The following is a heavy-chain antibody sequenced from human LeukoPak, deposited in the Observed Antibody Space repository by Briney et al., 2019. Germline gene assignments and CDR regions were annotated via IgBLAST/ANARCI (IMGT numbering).Heavy chain of an antibody. CDR2: ISGSGGST. CDR3: AKVGMDTALYYYYGMDV. D-gene: IGHD5-18*01. J-gene: IGHJ6*04. CDR1: GFTFSSYA. Sequence: GGSLRLSCAASGFTFSSYAMHWVRQAPGKGLEWVSAISGSGGSTYYADSVKGRLTISRDNSKNTLYLQMNSLRAEDTAVYYCAKVGMDTALYYYYGMDVWGKGTTVTVSS. V-gene: IGHV3-23*01.